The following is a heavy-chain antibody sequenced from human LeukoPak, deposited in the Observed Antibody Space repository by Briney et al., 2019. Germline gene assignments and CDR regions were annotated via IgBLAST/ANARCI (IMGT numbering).Heavy chain of an antibody. CDR2: MSYGGSNK. CDR1: GFTFSSYA. Sequence: GGSLRLSCAASGFTFSSYAMHWVRQAPGKGLEWVAVMSYGGSNKYYADSVKGRFTISRDNSKNTLYLQMNSLRAEDTAVYYCARSYDYGDLYDAFDIWGQGTMVTVSS. V-gene: IGHV3-30-3*01. J-gene: IGHJ3*02. D-gene: IGHD4-17*01. CDR3: ARSYDYGDLYDAFDI.